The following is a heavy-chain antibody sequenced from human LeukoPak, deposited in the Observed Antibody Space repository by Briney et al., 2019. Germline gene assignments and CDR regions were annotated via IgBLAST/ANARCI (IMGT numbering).Heavy chain of an antibody. V-gene: IGHV3-74*01. Sequence: GGSLRLSCAASGFDFSSNWMHWVRHAPGQGLVWVSRIKGDGISTNYADSVKGRFTISRDIAKNTLYLQMNSLRAEDAAVYYCARDLDFGVVIIPLAYYYGMDVWGQGTTVTVSS. CDR2: IKGDGIST. CDR1: GFDFSSNW. D-gene: IGHD3-3*01. J-gene: IGHJ6*02. CDR3: ARDLDFGVVIIPLAYYYGMDV.